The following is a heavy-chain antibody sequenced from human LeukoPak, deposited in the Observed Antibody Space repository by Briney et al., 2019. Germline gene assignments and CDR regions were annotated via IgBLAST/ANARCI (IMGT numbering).Heavy chain of an antibody. V-gene: IGHV3-7*04. CDR2: IKQDGSEK. CDR3: ARYHGVVDIVATIPFDY. Sequence: GGSLRLSCAASGFTFNSYWMSWVRQAPGKGLEWVANIKQDGSEKYYVDSVKGRFTISRDNAKNSLYLQMNSLRAEDTAVYYCARYHGVVDIVATIPFDYWGQGTLVTVS. J-gene: IGHJ4*02. CDR1: GFTFNSYW. D-gene: IGHD5-12*01.